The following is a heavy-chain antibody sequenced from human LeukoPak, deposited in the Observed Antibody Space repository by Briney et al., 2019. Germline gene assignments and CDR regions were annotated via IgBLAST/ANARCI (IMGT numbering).Heavy chain of an antibody. D-gene: IGHD2-2*01. V-gene: IGHV3-20*04. J-gene: IGHJ4*02. CDR1: GFTFDDYG. CDR2: INWNGGST. CDR3: ARDNFRCSSSSCYLDY. Sequence: GGSLRLSCAASGFTFDDYGMSWVRQAPGKGLEWVSGINWNGGSTGYADSVKGRFTIPRDNAKNSLYLQMNSLRAEDTALYYCARDNFRCSSSSCYLDYWGQGTLVTVSS.